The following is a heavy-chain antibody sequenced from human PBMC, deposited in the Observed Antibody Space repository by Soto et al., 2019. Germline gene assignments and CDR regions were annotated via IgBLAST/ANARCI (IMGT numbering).Heavy chain of an antibody. CDR1: GGSISSYY. V-gene: IGHV4-59*01. Sequence: PSETLSLNCTVSGGSISSYYWSWIRQPPGKGLEWIGYIYYSGSTNYNPSLKSRVTISVDTSKNQFSLKLSSVTAADTAVYYCARTAPWLGNWFDPWGQGTLVTVSS. CDR2: IYYSGST. D-gene: IGHD6-19*01. CDR3: ARTAPWLGNWFDP. J-gene: IGHJ5*02.